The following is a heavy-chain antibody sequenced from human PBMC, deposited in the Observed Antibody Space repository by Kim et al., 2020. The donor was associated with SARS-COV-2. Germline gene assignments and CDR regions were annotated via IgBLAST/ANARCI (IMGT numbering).Heavy chain of an antibody. CDR2: ISSSGSTI. Sequence: GGSLRLSCAASRFIFSIYEMNWVRQAPGKGLEWVSYISSSGSTIYYADSVKGRFTISRDNAKNSVYLQMNSLRAEDTAVYYCAARRYYYYGLDVWGQGTTVTVSS. J-gene: IGHJ6*02. V-gene: IGHV3-48*03. CDR1: RFIFSIYE. CDR3: AARRYYYYGLDV.